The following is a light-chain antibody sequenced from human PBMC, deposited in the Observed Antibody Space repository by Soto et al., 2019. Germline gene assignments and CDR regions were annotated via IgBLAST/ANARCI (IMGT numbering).Light chain of an antibody. Sequence: QSALTQPASVSGSPGQSIAISCTGTSSDVGAYDYVSWYQQHAGKAPKLMIYDVNNRPSGVSNRFSGSKSGNTASLTISELQAEDEADYYCSSYTISSTPLYVFGTGTKVTVL. V-gene: IGLV2-14*01. CDR3: SSYTISSTPLYV. CDR2: DVN. J-gene: IGLJ1*01. CDR1: SSDVGAYDY.